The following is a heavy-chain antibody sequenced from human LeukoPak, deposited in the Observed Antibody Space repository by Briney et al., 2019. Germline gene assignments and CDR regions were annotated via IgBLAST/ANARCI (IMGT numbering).Heavy chain of an antibody. J-gene: IGHJ5*02. V-gene: IGHV1-46*01. D-gene: IGHD2-15*01. CDR1: GYTFTSYY. CDR3: ARDIGSVVVVAATLPWFDP. Sequence: ASVKVPCKASGYTFTSYYMHWVRQAPGQGLEWMGIINPSGGSTSYAQKFQGRVTMTRDTSTSTVYMELSSLRSEDTAVYYCARDIGSVVVVAATLPWFDPWGQGTLVTVSS. CDR2: INPSGGST.